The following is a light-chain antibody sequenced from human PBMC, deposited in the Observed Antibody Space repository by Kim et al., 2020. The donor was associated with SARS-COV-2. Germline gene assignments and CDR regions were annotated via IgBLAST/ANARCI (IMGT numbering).Light chain of an antibody. V-gene: IGLV3-1*01. CDR3: QAWDSSTAV. Sequence: VSPGQTASITCSGDKLGDKYASWYQQKPGQSPGLVIYQDNKRPAGIPERFSGSNSGNTATLTISGTQAMDEADYFCQAWDSSTAVFGGGTQRTVL. CDR1: KLGDKY. CDR2: QDN. J-gene: IGLJ3*02.